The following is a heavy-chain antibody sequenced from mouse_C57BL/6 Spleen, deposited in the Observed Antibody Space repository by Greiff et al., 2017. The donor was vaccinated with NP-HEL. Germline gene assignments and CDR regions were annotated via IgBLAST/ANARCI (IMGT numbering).Heavy chain of an antibody. Sequence: QVQLQQPGAELVKPGASVKLSCKASGYTFTSYWMHWVKQRPGQGLEWIGMIHPNSGSTNYNEKFKSKATLTVDKSSSTAYMQLSSLTSEDSAVYDCARDHYYGSSYWYFDVWGTGTTVTVSS. J-gene: IGHJ1*03. CDR3: ARDHYYGSSYWYFDV. CDR2: IHPNSGST. CDR1: GYTFTSYW. V-gene: IGHV1-64*01. D-gene: IGHD1-1*01.